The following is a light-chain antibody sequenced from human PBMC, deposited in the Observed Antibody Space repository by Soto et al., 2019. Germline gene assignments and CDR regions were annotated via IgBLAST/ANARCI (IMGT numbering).Light chain of an antibody. J-gene: IGKJ1*01. CDR1: QSVSSSY. Sequence: EIVLTQSPGTLSLSPGERATLSCRASQSVSSSYLAWYQQKPGQATRLLIYGASSRATGIPDRFSGSGSGTDLTLTIGRLEPEEFAVYYGQQYGSSPWTFGQGTKVEIK. CDR2: GAS. V-gene: IGKV3-20*01. CDR3: QQYGSSPWT.